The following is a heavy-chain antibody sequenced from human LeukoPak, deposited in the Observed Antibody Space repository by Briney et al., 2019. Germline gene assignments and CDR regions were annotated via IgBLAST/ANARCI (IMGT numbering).Heavy chain of an antibody. D-gene: IGHD2-15*01. J-gene: IGHJ2*01. CDR3: AGYCSGGSCTYWYFDL. Sequence: PSETLSLTCTVSGGSISSYYWSWIRQPPGKGLEWIGYIYYSGSTNYNPSLKSRVTISVDTSKNQFSLKLGSVTAADTAVYYCAGYCSGGSCTYWYFDLWGRGTLVTVSS. V-gene: IGHV4-59*08. CDR1: GGSISSYY. CDR2: IYYSGST.